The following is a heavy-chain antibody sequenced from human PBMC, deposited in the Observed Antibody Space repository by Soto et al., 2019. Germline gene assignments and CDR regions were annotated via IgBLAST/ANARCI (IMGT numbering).Heavy chain of an antibody. CDR3: ANVGYDSSGYYTM. CDR1: GFTFSSYA. D-gene: IGHD3-22*01. J-gene: IGHJ4*02. Sequence: EVQLLESGGGLVQPGGSLRLSCAASGFTFSSYAMSWVRQAPGKGLEWVSAISGSGGSTYYADSVKGRFTISRDNSKNTLYLQINSLRAEDTAVYYCANVGYDSSGYYTMWGQGTLVTVSS. CDR2: ISGSGGST. V-gene: IGHV3-23*01.